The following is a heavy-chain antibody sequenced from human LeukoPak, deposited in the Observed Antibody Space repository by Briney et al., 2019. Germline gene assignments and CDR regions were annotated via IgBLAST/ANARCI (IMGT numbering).Heavy chain of an antibody. V-gene: IGHV4-59*08. Sequence: KASETLSLTCTVSGGSISSYYWSWIRQPPGKGLEWIGYIYYSGSTNYNPSLKSRVTISVDTSKNQFSLKLSSVTAADTAVYYCARHPYGSGSYSVYWGQGTLVTVSS. CDR3: ARHPYGSGSYSVY. D-gene: IGHD3-10*01. J-gene: IGHJ4*02. CDR2: IYYSGST. CDR1: GGSISSYY.